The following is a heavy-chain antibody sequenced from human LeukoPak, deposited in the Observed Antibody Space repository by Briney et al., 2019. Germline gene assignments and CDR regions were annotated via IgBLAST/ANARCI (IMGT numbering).Heavy chain of an antibody. D-gene: IGHD5-12*01. J-gene: IGHJ5*02. V-gene: IGHV1-2*02. CDR3: ARDWSGYSGYERYNWFDP. CDR2: INPNSGGT. CDR1: GYTFTGYY. Sequence: ASVKVSCKASGYTFTGYYMHWVRQAPGQGLEWMGWINPNSGGTNYAQKFQGRVTMTTDTSISTAYMELSRLRSDDTAVYYCARDWSGYSGYERYNWFDPWGQGTLVTVSS.